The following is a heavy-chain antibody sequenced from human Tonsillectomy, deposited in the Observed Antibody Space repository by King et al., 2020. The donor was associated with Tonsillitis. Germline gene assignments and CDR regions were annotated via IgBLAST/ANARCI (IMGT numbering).Heavy chain of an antibody. J-gene: IGHJ4*02. D-gene: IGHD1-26*01. Sequence: VQLVESGGGVVQPGRSLRLSCAASGFTFSSYGMHWVRQAPGKGLEWVAVISYDGSNKYYADSVKGRFTISRDNSKNALYLRMNSLRAEDTAIYYCAKATGIVGATDFDYWGQGTLVTVSS. CDR2: ISYDGSNK. CDR3: AKATGIVGATDFDY. CDR1: GFTFSSYG. V-gene: IGHV3-30*18.